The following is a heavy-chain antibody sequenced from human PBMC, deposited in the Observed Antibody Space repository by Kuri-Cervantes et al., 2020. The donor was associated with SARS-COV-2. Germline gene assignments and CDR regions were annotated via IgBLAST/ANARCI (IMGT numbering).Heavy chain of an antibody. J-gene: IGHJ4*02. CDR2: ISGSGGST. D-gene: IGHD6-19*01. Sequence: GESLKISCESSGFPFSRYAMIWVRQASGKGLEWVSAISGSGGSTYYADSVMGRFTISRDNSKNTLYLQMNSLRAEDTAVYYCAKDRLTVDGWGLPDPLYYFDYWGQGALVTVSS. V-gene: IGHV3-23*01. CDR3: AKDRLTVDGWGLPDPLYYFDY. CDR1: GFPFSRYA.